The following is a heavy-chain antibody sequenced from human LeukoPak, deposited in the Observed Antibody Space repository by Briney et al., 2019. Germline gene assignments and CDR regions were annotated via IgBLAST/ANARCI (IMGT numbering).Heavy chain of an antibody. CDR2: IIPIFGTA. D-gene: IGHD5-18*01. CDR3: ARSKDTAMVRYWFDP. V-gene: IGHV1-69*13. Sequence: ASVKVSCKASGYTFTGYYMHWVRQAPGQGLEWMGGIIPIFGTANYAQKFQGRVTITADESTSTAYMELSSLRSEDTAVYYCARSKDTAMVRYWFDPWGQGTLVTVSS. J-gene: IGHJ5*02. CDR1: GYTFTGYY.